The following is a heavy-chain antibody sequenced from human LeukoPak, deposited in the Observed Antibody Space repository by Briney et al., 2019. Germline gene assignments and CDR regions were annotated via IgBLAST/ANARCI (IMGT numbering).Heavy chain of an antibody. Sequence: PSETLSLTCTVSGYSINSVYYWGWIRQPPGKGLEWIGSIYHSGSTYYNPSLNGRVTISVDTSKNQFSLKVTSVTAADTAVYYCASIGIAARLGDWWGQGTLVTVSS. V-gene: IGHV4-38-2*02. CDR2: IYHSGST. D-gene: IGHD6-6*01. CDR1: GYSINSVYY. CDR3: ASIGIAARLGDW. J-gene: IGHJ4*02.